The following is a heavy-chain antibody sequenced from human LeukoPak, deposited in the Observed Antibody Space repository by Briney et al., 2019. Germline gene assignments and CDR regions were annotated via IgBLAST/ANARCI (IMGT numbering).Heavy chain of an antibody. D-gene: IGHD3-9*01. CDR3: ARALVYDILTGYYDY. CDR2: IKEDGSEK. Sequence: GGSLRLSCTASRFIFSNYWMTWVRQAPGKGLEWVANIKEDGSEKKYVDSVKGRFTISRDNSKNTLYLQMNSLRAEDTAVYYCARALVYDILTGYYDYWGQGTLVTVSS. CDR1: RFIFSNYW. V-gene: IGHV3-7*03. J-gene: IGHJ4*02.